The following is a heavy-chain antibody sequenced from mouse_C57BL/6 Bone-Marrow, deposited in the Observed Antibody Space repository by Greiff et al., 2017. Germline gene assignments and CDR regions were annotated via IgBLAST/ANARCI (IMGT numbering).Heavy chain of an antibody. Sequence: LQQSGAELARPGASVKLSCKASGYTFTSYGISWVKQRTGQGLEWIGEIYPRSGNTYYNEKFKGKATLTADKSSSTAYMELRSLTSEDSAVYFCASSYYSNYPWFAYWGQGTLVTVSA. CDR1: GYTFTSYG. CDR2: IYPRSGNT. V-gene: IGHV1-81*01. CDR3: ASSYYSNYPWFAY. D-gene: IGHD2-5*01. J-gene: IGHJ3*01.